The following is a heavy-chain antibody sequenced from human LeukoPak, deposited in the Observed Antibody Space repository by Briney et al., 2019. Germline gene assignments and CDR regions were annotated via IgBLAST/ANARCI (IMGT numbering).Heavy chain of an antibody. CDR2: INHSGST. Sequence: SETLSLTCAVYGGSFSGYYWSWIRQPPGKGLEWIGEINHSGSTNYNPSLKSRVTISVDTSKNQFSLKLSSVTAADTAVYYCARDNCGGDCYSDRYFDYWGQGTPVTVSS. J-gene: IGHJ4*02. CDR3: ARDNCGGDCYSDRYFDY. V-gene: IGHV4-34*01. D-gene: IGHD2-21*02. CDR1: GGSFSGYY.